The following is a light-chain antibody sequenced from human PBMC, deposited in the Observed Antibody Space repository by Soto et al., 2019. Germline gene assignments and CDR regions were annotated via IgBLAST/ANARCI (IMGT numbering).Light chain of an antibody. CDR3: TSFARGSTLV. Sequence: QSVMTQPPSVSAAPGQKVTISCSGSSSNIGGNSVSWYQQLPGTAPKLLIYDDNKRPSGIPDRFSGSKSGTSATLGITGFQTGDEADYYCTSFARGSTLVFGGGTKLTVL. CDR1: SSNIGGNS. V-gene: IGLV1-51*01. J-gene: IGLJ3*02. CDR2: DDN.